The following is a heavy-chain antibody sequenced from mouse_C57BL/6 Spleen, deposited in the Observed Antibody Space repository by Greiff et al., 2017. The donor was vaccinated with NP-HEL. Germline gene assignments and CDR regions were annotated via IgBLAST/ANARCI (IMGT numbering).Heavy chain of an antibody. Sequence: VQLHQSGAELVRPGASVTLSCKASGYTFTDYEMHWVKQTPVHGLEWIGAIDPETGGTAYNQKFKGKAILTADKSSSTAYMELRSLTSEDSAVYYCTRSRGSSYVLYAMDYWGQGTSVTVSS. J-gene: IGHJ4*01. D-gene: IGHD1-1*01. CDR1: GYTFTDYE. V-gene: IGHV1-15*01. CDR2: IDPETGGT. CDR3: TRSRGSSYVLYAMDY.